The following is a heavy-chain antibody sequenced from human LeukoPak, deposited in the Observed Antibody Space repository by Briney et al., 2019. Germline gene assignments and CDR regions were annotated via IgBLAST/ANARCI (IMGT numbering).Heavy chain of an antibody. V-gene: IGHV3-48*01. J-gene: IGHJ5*02. Sequence: GGSLRLSCAASGFTFSSYSMNWVRQAPGKGLEWVSYISSSSSTIYYADSVKGRFTISRDNAKNSLYLQMNSLRAEDTAVYYCAREGSTYYDFWSGRRGSNWFDPWGQGTLVTVSS. CDR3: AREGSTYYDFWSGRRGSNWFDP. D-gene: IGHD3-3*01. CDR1: GFTFSSYS. CDR2: ISSSSSTI.